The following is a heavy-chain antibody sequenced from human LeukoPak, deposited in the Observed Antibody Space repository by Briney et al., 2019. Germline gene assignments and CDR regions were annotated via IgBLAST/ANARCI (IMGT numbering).Heavy chain of an antibody. CDR2: ISYDGSNK. Sequence: GGSLRLSCVVSGFTFDNYGMHWVRQAPGKGLEWVAVISYDGSNKYYADSVKGRFTISRDNSKNTLYLQMNSLRAEGTAVYYCARDPDYGGNYDAFDIWGQGTMVTVSS. J-gene: IGHJ3*02. CDR3: ARDPDYGGNYDAFDI. V-gene: IGHV3-30*19. CDR1: GFTFDNYG. D-gene: IGHD4-23*01.